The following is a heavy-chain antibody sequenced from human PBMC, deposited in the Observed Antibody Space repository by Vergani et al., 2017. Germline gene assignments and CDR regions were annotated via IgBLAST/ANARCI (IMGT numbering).Heavy chain of an antibody. Sequence: EVQLLESGGGLVQPGGSLRLSCAASGFTFSGYAMSWVRQVPGKGLEWVSGISGSGGNTYYANSVKGRFTISRDNSKNTLYLQMNSLRADDTAVYYCAKGVYCSSTXCYEGRGYYYGMGVWGQGTTVTFSS. CDR1: GFTFSGYA. D-gene: IGHD2-2*01. CDR2: ISGSGGNT. V-gene: IGHV3-23*01. CDR3: AKGVYCSSTXCYEGRGYYYGMGV. J-gene: IGHJ6*02.